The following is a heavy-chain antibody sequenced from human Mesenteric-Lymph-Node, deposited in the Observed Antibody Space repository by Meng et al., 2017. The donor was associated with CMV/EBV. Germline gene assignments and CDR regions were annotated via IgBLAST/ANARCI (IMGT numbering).Heavy chain of an antibody. CDR3: ATAPIYQLPDY. CDR2: INDSGSA. J-gene: IGHJ4*02. D-gene: IGHD2-2*01. CDR1: DGSFTNEY. V-gene: IGHV4-34*01. Sequence: SQTLSLTCAVYDGSFTNEYWSWIRQPPGKGLEWIGEINDSGSANYNPSLKSRVTISVDPSKRQFSLKVRSVTAADTAVYYCATAPIYQLPDYWDQGTLVTVSS.